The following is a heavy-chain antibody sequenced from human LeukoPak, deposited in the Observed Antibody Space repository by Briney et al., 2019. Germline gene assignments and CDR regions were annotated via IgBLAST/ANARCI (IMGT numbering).Heavy chain of an antibody. D-gene: IGHD4-17*01. Sequence: SVKVSCKASGGTFSSYAISWVRQAPGQGLEWMGGIIPIFGTANYAQKSQGRVTITADESTSTVYMELSSLRSEDTAVYYCARAWGGYGDYELDYWGQGTLVTVSS. CDR2: IIPIFGTA. CDR3: ARAWGGYGDYELDY. CDR1: GGTFSSYA. V-gene: IGHV1-69*13. J-gene: IGHJ4*02.